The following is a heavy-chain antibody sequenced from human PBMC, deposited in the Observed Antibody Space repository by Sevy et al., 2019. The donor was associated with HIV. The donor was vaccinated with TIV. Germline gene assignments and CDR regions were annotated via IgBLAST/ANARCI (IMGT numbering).Heavy chain of an antibody. CDR1: GGTFSSYA. CDR2: IIHIFGTA. V-gene: IGHV1-69*13. J-gene: IGHJ4*02. CDR3: AGDGVYCSGGSCYYIFDY. Sequence: ASVKVSCKASGGTFSSYAISWVRQAPGQGLEWMGGIIHIFGTANYAQKFQGRVTITADESTNTAYMELSSLRSEDTAVYYCAGDGVYCSGGSCYYIFDYWGQGTLVTVSS. D-gene: IGHD2-15*01.